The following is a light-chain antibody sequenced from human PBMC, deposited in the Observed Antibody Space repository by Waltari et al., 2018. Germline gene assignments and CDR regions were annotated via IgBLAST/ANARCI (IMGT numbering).Light chain of an antibody. CDR2: YAN. CDR1: QGISSY. Sequence: DIQMSQSPSSLSASVGDRVTITCRASQGISSYLNWYQQKPGKAPKLLIYYANSLASGVPSRFSGSGSGTEFTLTISSLQPEDFATYYCQQGNSIPFTFGPGTKLDIK. J-gene: IGKJ3*01. CDR3: QQGNSIPFT. V-gene: IGKV1-39*01.